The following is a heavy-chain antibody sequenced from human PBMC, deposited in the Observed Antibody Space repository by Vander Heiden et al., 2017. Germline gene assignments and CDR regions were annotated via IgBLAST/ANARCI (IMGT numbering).Heavy chain of an antibody. Sequence: LQLQESGPGLVKPSETLSLTCTVSGGSISSSSYYWGWIRQPPGKGLEWIGSIYYSGSTYYNPSLKSRVTISVDTSKNQFSLKLSSVTAADTAVYYCASPSGAAWGAFDYWGQGTLVTVSS. V-gene: IGHV4-39*01. CDR2: IYYSGST. J-gene: IGHJ4*02. CDR3: ASPSGAAWGAFDY. CDR1: GGSISSSSYY. D-gene: IGHD3-16*01.